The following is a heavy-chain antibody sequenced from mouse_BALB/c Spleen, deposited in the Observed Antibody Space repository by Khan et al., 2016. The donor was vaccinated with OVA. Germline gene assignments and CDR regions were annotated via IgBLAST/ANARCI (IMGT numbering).Heavy chain of an antibody. D-gene: IGHD2-1*01. CDR1: GFTFSTFA. V-gene: IGHV5-9-3*01. Sequence: EVELVESGGDLVKPGGSLKLSCSVSGFTFSTFAMSWVRQTPEKRLEWVATISSGGDYTYYPDSVTGRFTISRDNAKNTLYLQMSSLRSEDTAMYYCARHNYDPFAYWGQGTLVTVSA. CDR3: ARHNYDPFAY. J-gene: IGHJ3*01. CDR2: ISSGGDYT.